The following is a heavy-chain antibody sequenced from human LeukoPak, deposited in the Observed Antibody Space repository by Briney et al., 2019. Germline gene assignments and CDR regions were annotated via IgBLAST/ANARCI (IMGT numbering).Heavy chain of an antibody. CDR2: IHHSGST. D-gene: IGHD3-10*01. J-gene: IGHJ6*04. Sequence: SETLSLTCAVSGGSISSSNWWSWVRQPPGKGLEWIGEIHHSGSTNYNPSLKSRVTISVDKSKNQFSLKLSSVTAADTAVYYCARDRYYGSGSYRGMDVWGKGTTVTVSS. CDR1: GGSISSSNW. CDR3: ARDRYYGSGSYRGMDV. V-gene: IGHV4-4*02.